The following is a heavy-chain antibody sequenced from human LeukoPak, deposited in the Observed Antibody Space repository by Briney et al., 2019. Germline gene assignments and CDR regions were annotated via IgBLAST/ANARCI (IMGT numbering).Heavy chain of an antibody. CDR1: GFSFRNYA. J-gene: IGHJ4*02. CDR2: ISDSGGAT. CDR3: AKIAPWGAVTTTDGFDY. D-gene: IGHD4-17*01. V-gene: IGHV3-23*01. Sequence: GGSLRLSCAASGFSFRNYAMSWVRQAPGKGLEWVSSISDSGGATYYADSVKGRFTISRDNSRNTLYLQLNSLGAEDTAVYYCAKIAPWGAVTTTDGFDYWGQGTLVTVSS.